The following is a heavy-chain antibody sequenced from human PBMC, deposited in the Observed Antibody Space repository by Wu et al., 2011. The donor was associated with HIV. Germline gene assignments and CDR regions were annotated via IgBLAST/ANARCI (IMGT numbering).Heavy chain of an antibody. V-gene: IGHV1-69*01. D-gene: IGHD3-22*01. CDR2: IIPIFGTA. J-gene: IGHJ4*02. CDR1: GYTFTSYY. Sequence: QVQLVQSGAEVKKPGASVKVSCKASGYTFTSYYIHWLRQAPGQGLEWMGGIIPIFGTANYAQKFQGRVTITTDESTSTAYMELSSLRSEDTAVYYCARGYSSGYYFDYWGQGTLVTVSS. CDR3: ARGYSSGYYFDY.